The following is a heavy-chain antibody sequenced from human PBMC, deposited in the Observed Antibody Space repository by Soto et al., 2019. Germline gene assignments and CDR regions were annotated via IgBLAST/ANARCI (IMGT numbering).Heavy chain of an antibody. J-gene: IGHJ4*02. Sequence: EVQVVESGGGLIQPGGSLRLYCEVSGVSVTANYMSWVRQAPGKGLEWVSVIYSGGSTYYIDSVKGRFSISRDISKNTLYLQMNSLRAEDTAVYYCHGYGDWGQGTLVTVSS. CDR1: GVSVTANY. CDR3: HGYGD. V-gene: IGHV3-53*01. D-gene: IGHD5-12*01. CDR2: IYSGGST.